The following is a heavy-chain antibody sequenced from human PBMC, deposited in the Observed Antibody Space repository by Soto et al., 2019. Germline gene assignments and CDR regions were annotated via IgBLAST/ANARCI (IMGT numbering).Heavy chain of an antibody. CDR1: GGTFSSYA. V-gene: IGHV1-69*13. CDR3: ARDGDYDFWSGYYRSVRKDSPREYYYYVMDV. CDR2: IIPIFSTA. D-gene: IGHD3-3*01. Sequence: GASVKVSCKASGGTFSSYAISWVRQAPGQGLERMGEIIPIFSTANYAQKFQGRVTITADESTSTAYMELSSLRSEDTAVYYCARDGDYDFWSGYYRSVRKDSPREYYYYVMDVWGQGTTVTVSS. J-gene: IGHJ6*02.